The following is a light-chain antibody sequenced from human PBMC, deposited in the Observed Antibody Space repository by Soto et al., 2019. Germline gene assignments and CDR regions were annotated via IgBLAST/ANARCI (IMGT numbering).Light chain of an antibody. Sequence: EIVLTQCPGTLSLSPGERATLSCRASQSVSSSYLAWYQQKPGQAPRLLIYGASSRATGIPDRLSGSGSGTDFTLTISRLEPEDFAVYYCQQYGSSPPPFGPGTKVDIK. V-gene: IGKV3-20*01. J-gene: IGKJ3*01. CDR3: QQYGSSPPP. CDR2: GAS. CDR1: QSVSSSY.